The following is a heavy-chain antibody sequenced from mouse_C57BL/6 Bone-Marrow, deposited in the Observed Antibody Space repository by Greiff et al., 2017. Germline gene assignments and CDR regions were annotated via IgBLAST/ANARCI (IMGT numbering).Heavy chain of an antibody. J-gene: IGHJ4*01. CDR2: IDPSDSYT. Sequence: QVQLQQPGAELVMPGASVTLSCKASGYTFTSYWMHWVKQRPGQGLEWIGEIDPSDSYTNYNQKFKGKSTLTVDKSSSTAYMQLSSLTSEDSAVYYCARESSYYSNFYAMDYWGQGTSVTVSS. CDR3: ARESSYYSNFYAMDY. V-gene: IGHV1-69*01. CDR1: GYTFTSYW. D-gene: IGHD2-5*01.